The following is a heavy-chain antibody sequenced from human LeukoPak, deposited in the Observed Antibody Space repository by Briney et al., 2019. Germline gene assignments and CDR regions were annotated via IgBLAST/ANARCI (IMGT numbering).Heavy chain of an antibody. CDR2: INPSGGST. Sequence: ASVKVSCKASGYTFTSYYMHWVRQASGQGLEWMGIINPSGGSTSYAQKFQGRVTMTRDTSTSTVYMELSSLRSEDTAVYYCARDLIGPSTQQFSVGFDYWGQGTLVTVSS. V-gene: IGHV1-46*01. CDR3: ARDLIGPSTQQFSVGFDY. D-gene: IGHD2-2*01. J-gene: IGHJ4*02. CDR1: GYTFTSYY.